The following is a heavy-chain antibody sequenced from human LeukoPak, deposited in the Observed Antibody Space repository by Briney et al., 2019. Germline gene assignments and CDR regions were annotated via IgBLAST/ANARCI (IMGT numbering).Heavy chain of an antibody. D-gene: IGHD2-2*01. Sequence: GRSLRLSCAASGFTFDDYAMHWVRQAPGKGLEWVSGISWNSGSIGYADSVKGRFTISRDNAKNSLYLQMNSLRAEDTALYYCAKDIASSTTWEATDYWGQGTLVTVPS. J-gene: IGHJ4*02. CDR2: ISWNSGSI. CDR3: AKDIASSTTWEATDY. CDR1: GFTFDDYA. V-gene: IGHV3-9*01.